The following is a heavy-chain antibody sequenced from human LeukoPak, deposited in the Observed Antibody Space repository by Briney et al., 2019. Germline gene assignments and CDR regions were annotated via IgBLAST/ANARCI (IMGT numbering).Heavy chain of an antibody. Sequence: SVKVSCKASGYTFTSYAISWVRQAPGQGLEWMGGIIPIFGTANYAQKFQGRVTITTDESTSTAYMELSSLRSEDTAVYYCASVTFRDGYNARRRKFDYLGQGTLVTVSS. CDR3: ASVTFRDGYNARRRKFDY. CDR2: IIPIFGTA. D-gene: IGHD5-24*01. J-gene: IGHJ4*02. V-gene: IGHV1-69*05. CDR1: GYTFTSYA.